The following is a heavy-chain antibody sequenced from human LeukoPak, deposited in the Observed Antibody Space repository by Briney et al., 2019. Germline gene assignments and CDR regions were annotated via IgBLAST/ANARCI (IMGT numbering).Heavy chain of an antibody. CDR2: INGDGSRT. CDR1: GFTFSTNW. Sequence: GGSLRLSCAASGFTFSTNWMHWVRQAPGKGLVWVSRINGDGSRTNYADSVEGRFTISRDNAKNTVYLQMNSLRAEDTAVYYCAKVVGATGYWGQGTLVTVSS. V-gene: IGHV3-74*01. D-gene: IGHD1-26*01. CDR3: AKVVGATGY. J-gene: IGHJ4*02.